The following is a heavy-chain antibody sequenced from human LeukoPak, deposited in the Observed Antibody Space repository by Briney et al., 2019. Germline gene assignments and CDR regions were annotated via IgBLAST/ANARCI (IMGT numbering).Heavy chain of an antibody. CDR1: GFTFSSYW. Sequence: GGSLRLSCAASGFTFSSYWMSWVRQAPGKGLEWVANIKQDGSEKYYVDSVKGRFTISRDNAKNSLYLQMNSLRAEDTAVYYCARVYRDCSNYVPAFDYWGQGTLVTVSS. CDR2: IKQDGSEK. J-gene: IGHJ4*02. D-gene: IGHD4-11*01. CDR3: ARVYRDCSNYVPAFDY. V-gene: IGHV3-7*01.